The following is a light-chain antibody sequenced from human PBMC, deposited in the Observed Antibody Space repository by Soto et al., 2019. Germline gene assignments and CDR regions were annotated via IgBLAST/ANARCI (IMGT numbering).Light chain of an antibody. J-gene: IGKJ4*01. CDR2: DAS. V-gene: IGKV3D-15*01. CDR3: QQYYVWNT. CDR1: QSVGSK. Sequence: VMTQSPATLSVSPGERAIFSCRASQSVGSKLAWYQQKPGQAPRLLIYDASTRATGIPARFSGSGSGTEFTLTITSLQSEDFAIYYCQQYYVWNTFGGGTKV.